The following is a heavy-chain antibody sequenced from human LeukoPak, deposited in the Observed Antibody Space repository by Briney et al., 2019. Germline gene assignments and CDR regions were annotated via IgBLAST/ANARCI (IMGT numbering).Heavy chain of an antibody. CDR1: GFTFRSYW. CDR3: AREYPASFDC. CDR2: INSDGSST. J-gene: IGHJ4*02. Sequence: GSLRLSCVASGFTFRSYWMHWVRQAPGKGLVWVSRINSDGSSTNYADSVKGRFTISRDNAKNTLYLQMNSLRAEDTAVYYCAREYPASFDCWGQGTLVTVSS. V-gene: IGHV3-74*01.